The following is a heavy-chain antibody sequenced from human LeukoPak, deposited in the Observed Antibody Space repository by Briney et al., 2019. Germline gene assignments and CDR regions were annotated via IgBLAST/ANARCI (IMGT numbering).Heavy chain of an antibody. CDR1: GDSISSSH. D-gene: IGHD3-10*01. J-gene: IGHJ4*02. CDR3: ARDRGELYDY. V-gene: IGHV4-4*07. CDR2: ISPSGGT. Sequence: SETLSLTCSVSGDSISSSHWSWIRQPAGKGLEWIGRISPSGGTNYNPSLKSRVTMSLDTSKNQLSLKLSSVTAADTAVYYCARDRGELYDYWGQGTLVTVSS.